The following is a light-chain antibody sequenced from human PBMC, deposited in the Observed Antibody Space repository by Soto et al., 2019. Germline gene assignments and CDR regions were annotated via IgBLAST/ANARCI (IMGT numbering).Light chain of an antibody. CDR1: QSVITN. CDR2: GAS. J-gene: IGKJ2*01. CDR3: QHYNNGPPYT. V-gene: IGKV3D-15*01. Sequence: EIVLTQSQGTLSVSPGERVTLSCRASQSVITNIAWYQQKPGQAPRLLMYGASTRATGIPARFSGSGSGTQFTLTISSLQSEDVAVYYCQHYNNGPPYTFGQGTKLDIK.